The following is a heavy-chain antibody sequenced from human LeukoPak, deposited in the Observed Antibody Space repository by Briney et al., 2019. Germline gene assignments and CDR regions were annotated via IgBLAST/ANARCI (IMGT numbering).Heavy chain of an antibody. CDR2: IYWDDDK. J-gene: IGHJ4*02. CDR1: GGSISSYYW. V-gene: IGHV2-5*08. D-gene: IGHD3-10*01. CDR3: AHTSGVYGSGSYLAY. Sequence: TLSLTCTVSGGSISSYYWSWIRQPPGKALEWLALIYWDDDKRYSPSLKSRLTITKDTSKNQVVLTMTNMDPVDTATYYCAHTSGVYGSGSYLAYWGQGTLVTVSS.